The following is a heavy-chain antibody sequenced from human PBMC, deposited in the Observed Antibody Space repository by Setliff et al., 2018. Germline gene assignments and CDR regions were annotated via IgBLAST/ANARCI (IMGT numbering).Heavy chain of an antibody. V-gene: IGHV4-39*01. CDR1: GGSISSGTYY. CDR3: AKHDGRSSFDY. D-gene: IGHD6-6*01. Sequence: SETLSLTCTVSGGSISSGTYYWGWIRQPPGKGLEWIGSIHYSGSTYYNPSLKSRVTVSVDTSKNQFSLKLSSVTAADTAVYYCAKHDGRSSFDYWGQGTLVTVPQ. CDR2: IHYSGST. J-gene: IGHJ4*02.